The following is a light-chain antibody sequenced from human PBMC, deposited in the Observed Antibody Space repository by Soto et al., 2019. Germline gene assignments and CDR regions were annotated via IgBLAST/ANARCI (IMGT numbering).Light chain of an antibody. CDR1: QSVSSYY. CDR3: QQRGNRPPWT. V-gene: IGKV3D-20*02. J-gene: IGKJ1*01. Sequence: EIVLTQSPGTLSLSPGERATLSCRASQSVSSYYLAWYQQKPGQAPRLLIYAASSRATGIPDRFSGGGSGTDFTLTISSLEPEDFAVYYCQQRGNRPPWTFGQGTKVDIK. CDR2: AAS.